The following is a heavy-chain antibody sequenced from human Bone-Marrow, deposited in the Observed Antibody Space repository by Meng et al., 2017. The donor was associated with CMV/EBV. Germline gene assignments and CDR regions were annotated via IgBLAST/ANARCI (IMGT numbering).Heavy chain of an antibody. CDR2: ISAYNGNT. CDR1: YG. CDR3: AREFSFKFRYCSGGSCHNWFDP. Sequence: YGISGVRQAPGQGLEWMGWISAYNGNTNYAQKLQGRVTMTTDTSTSTAYMELRSLRSDDTAVYYCAREFSFKFRYCSGGSCHNWFDPWGQGTLVTVS. V-gene: IGHV1-18*01. D-gene: IGHD2-15*01. J-gene: IGHJ5*02.